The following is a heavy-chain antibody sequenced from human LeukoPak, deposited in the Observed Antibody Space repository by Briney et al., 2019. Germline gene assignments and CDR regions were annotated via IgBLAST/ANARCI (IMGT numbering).Heavy chain of an antibody. V-gene: IGHV4-4*02. J-gene: IGHJ4*02. Sequence: SETLSLTCAVSGGSIGDSYWWTWVRQSPGKGLEWIGEIFPSGTTNYNPSLRGRVTISQDKSKNQFSLKLNSMTAADTAVYYCAREAGSSCLGYWGQGTLVTVSS. CDR2: IFPSGTT. CDR1: GGSIGDSYW. D-gene: IGHD6-13*01. CDR3: AREAGSSCLGY.